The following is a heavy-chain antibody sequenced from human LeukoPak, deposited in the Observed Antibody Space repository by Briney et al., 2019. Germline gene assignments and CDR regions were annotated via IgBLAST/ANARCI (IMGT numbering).Heavy chain of an antibody. Sequence: SETLSLTCDVSGGSISSDNWWNWVRQSPGKGLEWIGEVSQTGDTNYNSSLKARVAVSVDKSNNQFSLRLTSVTAADTAVYFCARWTAFLGFDYWGRGILVTVSS. CDR1: GGSISSDNW. D-gene: IGHD2/OR15-2a*01. V-gene: IGHV4-4*02. CDR3: ARWTAFLGFDY. J-gene: IGHJ4*02. CDR2: VSQTGDT.